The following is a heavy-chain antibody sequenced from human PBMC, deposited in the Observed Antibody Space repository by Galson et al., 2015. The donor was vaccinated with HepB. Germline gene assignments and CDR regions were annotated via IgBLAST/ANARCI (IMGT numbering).Heavy chain of an antibody. J-gene: IGHJ6*03. V-gene: IGHV3-7*03. Sequence: SLRLSCAASGFTFSSYSMSWVRQAPGKGLEWVAKIKQDGTKKYYVDSVRGRFTISRDNAKNSLYLQMHSPRAEDTAVYYCARGYLAPLSQLLRGSDYDYNYMDVWGKGTTVTVSS. CDR1: GFTFSSYS. CDR2: IKQDGTKK. CDR3: ARGYLAPLSQLLRGSDYDYNYMDV. D-gene: IGHD2-2*01.